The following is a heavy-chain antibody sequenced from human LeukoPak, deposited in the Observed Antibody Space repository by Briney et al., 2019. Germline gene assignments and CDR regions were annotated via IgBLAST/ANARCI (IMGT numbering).Heavy chain of an antibody. Sequence: GGSLRLSCAASGFTFSDCAMSWVRQAPGKGLEWVSDISGYGDKTYYADSVKGRFTISRDNSKNTLYLQMNSLRADDTAVYYCAKAPRGFQWFVEYWGQGTLVIVSS. CDR3: AKAPRGFQWFVEY. J-gene: IGHJ4*02. V-gene: IGHV3-23*01. D-gene: IGHD3-22*01. CDR1: GFTFSDCA. CDR2: ISGYGDKT.